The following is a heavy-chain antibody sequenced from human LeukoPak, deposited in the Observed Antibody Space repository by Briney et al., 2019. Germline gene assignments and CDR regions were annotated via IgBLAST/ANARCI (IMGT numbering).Heavy chain of an antibody. D-gene: IGHD6-13*01. Sequence: PSVNLSCKSSGYSFTSYDINWVRLAPAPGLELVGWLNPKNGNTGYAQNFQGRVTMPRSTSINTSYMELISLRSEDPAVYYCARGPPESSSSDYWGQGTLVTVSS. V-gene: IGHV1-8*01. CDR3: ARGPPESSSSDY. CDR1: GYSFTSYD. CDR2: LNPKNGNT. J-gene: IGHJ4*02.